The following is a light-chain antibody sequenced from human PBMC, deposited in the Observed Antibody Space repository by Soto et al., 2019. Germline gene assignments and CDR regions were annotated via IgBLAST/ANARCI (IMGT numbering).Light chain of an antibody. CDR3: SSYTRGRVV. J-gene: IGLJ2*01. V-gene: IGLV2-14*03. CDR2: NAF. CDR1: TSDVGGYNF. Sequence: QSALTQPASVAGSPGQSITISCTGTTSDVGGYNFVSWYQHHPGKAPKLMIYNAFDRPSGVSNRFSGSKSGNTASLTISGLQAEDEAHYYCSSYTRGRVVFGGGTNLTVL.